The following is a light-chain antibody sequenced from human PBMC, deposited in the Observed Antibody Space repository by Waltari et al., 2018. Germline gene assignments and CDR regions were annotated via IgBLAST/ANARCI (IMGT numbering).Light chain of an antibody. V-gene: IGLV2-11*01. Sequence: KAPKLMIFDVTQRPSGVPDRFSGSNSANTASLTISGLQAEDEADYYCCSFAGTYTWVFGGGTKVTVL. CDR3: CSFAGTYTWV. CDR2: DVT. J-gene: IGLJ3*02.